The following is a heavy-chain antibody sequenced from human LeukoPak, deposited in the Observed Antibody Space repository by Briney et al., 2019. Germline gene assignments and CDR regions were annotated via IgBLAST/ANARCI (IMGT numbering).Heavy chain of an antibody. V-gene: IGHV4-38-2*02. CDR3: AREDSSWYDLDY. Sequence: SETLSLTCTVSGYSISSGYYWGWIRQPPGKGLEWIGSIYHSGSTYYIPSLKSRVTISVDTSKNQFSLKLSSVTAADTAVYYCAREDSSWYDLDYWGQGTLVTVSS. D-gene: IGHD6-13*01. J-gene: IGHJ4*02. CDR1: GYSISSGYY. CDR2: IYHSGST.